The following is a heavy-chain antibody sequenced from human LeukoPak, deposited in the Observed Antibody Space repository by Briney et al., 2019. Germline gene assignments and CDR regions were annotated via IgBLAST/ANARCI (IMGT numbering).Heavy chain of an antibody. CDR1: GYTPTELS. CDR2: FDPEDGEI. J-gene: IGHJ4*02. Sequence: ASVKVSCKVSGYTPTELSMQWVRQAPGKGLEWMGGFDPEDGEIVYAQKFQGRVTMTEDTSTDTAYMELSSLRSEDTAVYYCATDESFGESHFDYWGQGTLVTVSS. D-gene: IGHD3-10*01. CDR3: ATDESFGESHFDY. V-gene: IGHV1-24*01.